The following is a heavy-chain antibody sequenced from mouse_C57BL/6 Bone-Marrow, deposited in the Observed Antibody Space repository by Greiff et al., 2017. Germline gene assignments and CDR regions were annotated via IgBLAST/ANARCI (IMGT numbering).Heavy chain of an antibody. CDR2: IYPGDGDT. D-gene: IGHD2-5*01. CDR1: GYAFSSSW. Sequence: VQGVESGPELVKPGASVKISCKASGYAFSSSWMNWVKQRPGKGLEWIGRIYPGDGDTNYNGKFKGKATLTADKSSSTAYMQLSSLTSEDSAVYYCAREGAYYSNAWFAYWGQGTLVTVSA. J-gene: IGHJ3*01. V-gene: IGHV1-82*01. CDR3: AREGAYYSNAWFAY.